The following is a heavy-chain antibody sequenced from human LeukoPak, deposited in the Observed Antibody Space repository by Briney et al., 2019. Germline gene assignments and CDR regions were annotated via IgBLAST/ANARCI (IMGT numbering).Heavy chain of an antibody. D-gene: IGHD6-13*01. CDR2: INPSGGST. V-gene: IGHV1-46*01. CDR3: ARAGRIAAAGTHDAFDI. CDR1: GYTFTSYY. J-gene: IGHJ3*02. Sequence: ASLKVSCKASGYTFTSYYMHWVRQAPGQGLEWMGIINPSGGSTSYAQKLQGRGTMTRDTSTSTVYMELSSLRSEDTAVYYCARAGRIAAAGTHDAFDIWGQGTMVTVSS.